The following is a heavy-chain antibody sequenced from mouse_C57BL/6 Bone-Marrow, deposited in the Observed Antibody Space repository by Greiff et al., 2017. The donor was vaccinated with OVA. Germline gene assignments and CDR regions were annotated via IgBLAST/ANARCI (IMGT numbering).Heavy chain of an antibody. CDR2: IHPNSGST. Sequence: QVQLQQSGAELVRPGASVKLSCTASGYTFTSYWMHWVKQRPGQGLEWIGMIHPNSGSTNYNEKFKSKATLTVDKSSSTAYMQLSSLTSEDSAVYYCARSGYYDRFAYWGQGTLVTVSA. J-gene: IGHJ3*01. D-gene: IGHD2-3*01. V-gene: IGHV1-64*01. CDR1: GYTFTSYW. CDR3: ARSGYYDRFAY.